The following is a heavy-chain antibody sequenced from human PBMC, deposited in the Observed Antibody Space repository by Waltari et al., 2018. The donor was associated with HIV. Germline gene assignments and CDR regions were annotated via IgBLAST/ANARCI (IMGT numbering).Heavy chain of an antibody. J-gene: IGHJ5*02. CDR1: GYTFTGYY. CDR2: TNPNSGST. CDR3: ARPGYCSSTSCASWFDP. D-gene: IGHD2-2*03. Sequence: QVQLVQSGAEVKKPGASVKVSCKASGYTFTGYYMHWVRQAPGQGLEWMGWTNPNSGSTNYAQKFQGRVTRTRDTSISTAYMELSRLRSDDPSVYYCARPGYCSSTSCASWFDPWGQGTLVTVSS. V-gene: IGHV1-2*02.